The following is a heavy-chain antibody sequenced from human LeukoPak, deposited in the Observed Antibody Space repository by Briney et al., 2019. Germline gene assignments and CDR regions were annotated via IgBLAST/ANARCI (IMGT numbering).Heavy chain of an antibody. CDR3: ARYYSGYVGYYYYYYYMDV. CDR1: GGSISSSSYY. D-gene: IGHD5-12*01. Sequence: PSETLSLTCTVSGGSISSSSYYWGWIRQPPGKGLEWIGSIYYSGSTYYNPSLKSRVTISVDTSKNQFSLKLSSVTAADTAVYYCARYYSGYVGYYYYYYYMDVWGKGTTVTISS. V-gene: IGHV4-39*01. J-gene: IGHJ6*03. CDR2: IYYSGST.